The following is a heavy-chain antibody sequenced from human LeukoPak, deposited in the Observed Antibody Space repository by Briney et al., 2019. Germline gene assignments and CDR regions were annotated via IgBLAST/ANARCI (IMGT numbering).Heavy chain of an antibody. V-gene: IGHV1-24*01. J-gene: IGHJ4*02. CDR3: ATAQSHHRYCSGGSCFTYGY. D-gene: IGHD2-15*01. CDR1: GYTLTELS. Sequence: ASVKLSCKVSGYTLTELSMHWVRQAPGKGLEWMGGFDPEDGETIYAQKFQGRVTMTEDTSTGTAYMELSRLRSEDTAVYYCATAQSHHRYCSGGSCFTYGYWGQGTLVTVSS. CDR2: FDPEDGET.